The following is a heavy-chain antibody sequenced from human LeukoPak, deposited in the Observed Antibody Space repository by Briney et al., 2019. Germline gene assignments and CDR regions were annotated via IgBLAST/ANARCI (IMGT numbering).Heavy chain of an antibody. V-gene: IGHV4-34*01. J-gene: IGHJ4*02. CDR2: INHSGST. Sequence: SETLSLTCAVYGGSFSGYYWSWIRQPPGKGVEWTGEINHSGSTNYNPSLKSRVTISVDTSKNQFSLKLSSVTAADTAVYYCARAGSGALRDWGQGTLATVSS. D-gene: IGHD3-10*01. CDR1: GGSFSGYY. CDR3: ARAGSGALRD.